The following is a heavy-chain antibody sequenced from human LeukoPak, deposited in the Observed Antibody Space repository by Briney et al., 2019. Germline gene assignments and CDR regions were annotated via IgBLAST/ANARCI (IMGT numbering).Heavy chain of an antibody. D-gene: IGHD5-18*01. Sequence: GGSLRLSCAASGFTFKNFAMHWVRQAPGKGLEWVAVVLYDADMKYYAESVKGRFTISRDNSENTLYLHMNSLRAEDTAVYYCARDGGYSYGKKGCFEKWGQGTLVTVSS. V-gene: IGHV3-30*04. CDR3: ARDGGYSYGKKGCFEK. CDR1: GFTFKNFA. J-gene: IGHJ4*02. CDR2: VLYDADMK.